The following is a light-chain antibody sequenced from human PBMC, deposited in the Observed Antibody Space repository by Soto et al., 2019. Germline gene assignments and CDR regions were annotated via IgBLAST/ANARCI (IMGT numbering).Light chain of an antibody. V-gene: IGKV1-5*03. CDR2: KAS. J-gene: IGKJ1*01. CDR1: QSISSW. Sequence: DIQMTNSPSILSASVEDRVTITCRASQSISSWLAWYQQKPGKAPNLLIYKASHLENGVPSRFSGSGSGTEFTLTISSLQPGDFATYYCQHYNTYPWTFGQGTKVDI. CDR3: QHYNTYPWT.